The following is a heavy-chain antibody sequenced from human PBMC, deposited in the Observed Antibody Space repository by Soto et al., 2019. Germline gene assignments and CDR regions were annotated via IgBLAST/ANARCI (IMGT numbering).Heavy chain of an antibody. J-gene: IGHJ6*02. V-gene: IGHV3-72*01. D-gene: IGHD6-19*01. Sequence: PGGFLRLWCAAAGVKFSDYHVDWVSQAPGKGLEWVGRIRRKANSYTTEYAASVKGRFTISRDDSKNSLYLQMNSLKSEDTAVYYCAMLGGWSGGSSGMDVWGQGTTVTAP. CDR2: IRRKANSYTT. CDR3: AMLGGWSGGSSGMDV. CDR1: GVKFSDYH.